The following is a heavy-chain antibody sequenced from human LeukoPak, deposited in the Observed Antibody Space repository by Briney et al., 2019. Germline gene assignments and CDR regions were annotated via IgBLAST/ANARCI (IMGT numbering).Heavy chain of an antibody. CDR2: ISGSGGRT. V-gene: IGHV3-23*01. CDR3: AKDFTGARDY. D-gene: IGHD7-27*01. J-gene: IGHJ4*02. CDR1: GFTFSSYA. Sequence: GGSLRLSCAASGFTFSSYAMNWVRQAPGKGLEWVSGISGSGGRTYYADSVKGRFTISRDNAKNTLYLQMNSLRAEDTALYYCAKDFTGARDYWGQGTLVTVSS.